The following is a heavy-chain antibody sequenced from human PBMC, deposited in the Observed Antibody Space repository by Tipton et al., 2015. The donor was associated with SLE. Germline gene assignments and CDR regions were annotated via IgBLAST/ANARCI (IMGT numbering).Heavy chain of an antibody. CDR1: GGSISTGSYY. D-gene: IGHD3-22*01. Sequence: TLSLTCAVSGGSISTGSYYWGWIRQPPGKGLEWIGEIDQSGSTNYNPSLKSRVTMSGDTSKNEFSLKLNSVTAADTAVYYCVRGPRGSSGYPNWGQGTLVTVSS. CDR2: IDQSGST. CDR3: VRGPRGSSGYPN. J-gene: IGHJ4*02. V-gene: IGHV4-39*07.